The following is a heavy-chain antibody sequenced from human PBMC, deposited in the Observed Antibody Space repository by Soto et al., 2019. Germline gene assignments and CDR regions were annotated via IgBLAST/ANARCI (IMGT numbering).Heavy chain of an antibody. CDR2: ISGSGGST. V-gene: IGHV3-23*01. J-gene: IGHJ6*03. CDR3: ARETLGYFSSTSCYAYYYYYMDV. D-gene: IGHD2-2*01. CDR1: GFTFSSYA. Sequence: EVQLLESGGGLVQPGGSLRLSCAASGFTFSSYAMSWVRQAPGKGLEWVSAISGSGGSTYYADSVKGRFTISRDNSKITLYLQMNSLRAEDTAVYYCARETLGYFSSTSCYAYYYYYMDVWGKGTTVTVSS.